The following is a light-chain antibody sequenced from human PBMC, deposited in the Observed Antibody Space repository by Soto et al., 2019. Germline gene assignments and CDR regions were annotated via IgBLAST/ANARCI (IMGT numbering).Light chain of an antibody. Sequence: QSVLTQPASVSGSPGQSITISCTETSSDVGSYNLVSWYQQHPGKAPKLMIYEVSKRPSGVSNRFSGSKSGNTASLTISGLQAEDEADYYCCSYAGSSTYVSGTGTKVTVL. CDR1: SSDVGSYNL. V-gene: IGLV2-23*02. J-gene: IGLJ1*01. CDR3: CSYAGSSTYV. CDR2: EVS.